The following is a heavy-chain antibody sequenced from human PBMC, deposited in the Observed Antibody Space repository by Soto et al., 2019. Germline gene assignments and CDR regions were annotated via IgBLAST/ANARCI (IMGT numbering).Heavy chain of an antibody. CDR1: GYSFTSYW. D-gene: IGHD2-2*01. V-gene: IGHV5-51*01. CDR2: IYPGDSDT. J-gene: IGHJ5*02. Sequence: GESLKISCKGSGYSFTSYWIGWVRQMPGKGLEWMGIIYPGDSDTRYSPSFQGQVTISADKSISTAYLQWSSLKASDTAMYYCARRAGSCSSTSCYEMGFDPWGQGTLVTVSS. CDR3: ARRAGSCSSTSCYEMGFDP.